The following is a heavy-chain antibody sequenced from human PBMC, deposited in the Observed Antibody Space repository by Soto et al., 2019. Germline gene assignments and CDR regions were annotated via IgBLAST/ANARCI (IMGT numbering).Heavy chain of an antibody. CDR3: TTDMDYGDPTSIQH. V-gene: IGHV3-15*01. Sequence: PGGSLRLSCAASGFTFSNAWMSWVRQAPGKGLEWVGRIKSKTDGGTTDYAAPVKGRFTISRDDSKNTLYLQMNSLKTENTAVYYCTTDMDYGDPTSIQHWGQGTLVTVSS. D-gene: IGHD4-17*01. J-gene: IGHJ1*01. CDR1: GFTFSNAW. CDR2: IKSKTDGGTT.